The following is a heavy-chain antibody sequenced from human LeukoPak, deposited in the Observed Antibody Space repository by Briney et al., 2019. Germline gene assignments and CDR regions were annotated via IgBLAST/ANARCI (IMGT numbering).Heavy chain of an antibody. J-gene: IGHJ4*02. CDR2: MNPNSGNS. V-gene: IGHV1-8*01. Sequence: ASVKVSCKASGYIFTNYDINWVRQTTGQGLEWIGWMNPNSGNSGRAQDLQGRVTMTRDTSISTAYMELSGLTSEDTALYYCARFSPDENHGDYAFDYWGQGTLVTVSS. CDR1: GYIFTNYD. D-gene: IGHD4-17*01. CDR3: ARFSPDENHGDYAFDY.